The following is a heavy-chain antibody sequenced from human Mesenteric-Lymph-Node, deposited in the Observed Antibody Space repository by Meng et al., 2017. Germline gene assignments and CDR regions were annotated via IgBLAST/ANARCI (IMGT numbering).Heavy chain of an antibody. Sequence: QLQLQESGPGLLKPSQTLSLTFDVSDVSISSGDYSWSWIRQPPGKGLEWIGNIYHSGHTYYNPSLKSRVTMSVDKSRNQFSLKLTSVTAADTAVFFCASARYSSGWGENYFDHWGQGALVTVPS. V-gene: IGHV4-30-2*01. CDR3: ASARYSSGWGENYFDH. J-gene: IGHJ4*02. CDR1: DVSISSGDYS. D-gene: IGHD6-19*01. CDR2: IYHSGHT.